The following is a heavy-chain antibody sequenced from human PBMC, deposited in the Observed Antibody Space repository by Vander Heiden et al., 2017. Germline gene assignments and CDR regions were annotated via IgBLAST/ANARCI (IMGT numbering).Heavy chain of an antibody. D-gene: IGHD5-18*01. Sequence: QLQLQESGPGLVKPSETLSLTCTVSGGSISSSSYYWGWIRQPPGKGLEWIGSIYYSGRTYYNPSLKSRVTISVDTSKIQFSLKMRSVTAADAAVYYCGSEGYSYGYPIDYWGQGTMVTVSS. J-gene: IGHJ4*02. CDR1: GGSISSSSYY. CDR2: IYYSGRT. CDR3: GSEGYSYGYPIDY. V-gene: IGHV4-39*01.